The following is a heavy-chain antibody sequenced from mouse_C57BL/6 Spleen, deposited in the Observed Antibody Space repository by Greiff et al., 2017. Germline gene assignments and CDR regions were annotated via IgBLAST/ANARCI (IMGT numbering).Heavy chain of an antibody. Sequence: QVQLKQSGPELVKPGASVKISCKASGYAFSSSWMNWVKQRPGKGLEWIGRIYPGDGDTNYNGKFKGKATLTADKSSSTAYMQLSSLTSEDSAVYFCARVPLYDGSPMDYWGQGTSVTVSS. CDR1: GYAFSSSW. J-gene: IGHJ4*01. V-gene: IGHV1-82*01. D-gene: IGHD2-3*01. CDR3: ARVPLYDGSPMDY. CDR2: IYPGDGDT.